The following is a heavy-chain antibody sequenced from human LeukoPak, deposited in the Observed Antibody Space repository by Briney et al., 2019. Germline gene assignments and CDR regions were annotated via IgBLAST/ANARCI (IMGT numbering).Heavy chain of an antibody. CDR3: ARGYYYGSGSYYTPVGY. J-gene: IGHJ4*02. V-gene: IGHV4-39*01. CDR2: IYYSGST. Sequence: SETLSLTCTVSGGSTSSSSYYWGWIRQPPGKGLEWIGSIYYSGSTYYNPSLKSRVTISVDTSKNQFSLKLSSVRAADTAVYYCARGYYYGSGSYYTPVGYWGQGTLVTVSS. CDR1: GGSTSSSSYY. D-gene: IGHD3-10*01.